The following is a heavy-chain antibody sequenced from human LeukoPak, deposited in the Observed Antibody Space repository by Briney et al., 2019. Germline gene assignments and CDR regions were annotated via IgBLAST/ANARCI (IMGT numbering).Heavy chain of an antibody. Sequence: PGGSLRLSCAASGFTFSSYEMNWVRQAPGKGLEWVSYISSSGSTIYYADSVKGRFTISRDNAKNSLYLQMNSLRAEDTAVYYCARGWYYGLDIWGQGTMVTVSS. CDR3: ARGWYYGLDI. CDR2: ISSSGSTI. V-gene: IGHV3-48*03. J-gene: IGHJ3*02. D-gene: IGHD3-10*01. CDR1: GFTFSSYE.